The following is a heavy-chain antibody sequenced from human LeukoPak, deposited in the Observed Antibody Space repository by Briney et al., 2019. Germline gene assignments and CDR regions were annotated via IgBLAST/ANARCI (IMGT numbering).Heavy chain of an antibody. Sequence: GRSLRLSCAASGFTFSSYGMHWVRQAPGKGLEWVAVISYDGSNKYYAASLKGRFNISRDNSKNTLYLHMNSLRAEDTAVYYCAKVWQEMGIRLIDYWGQGTLVTVSS. CDR2: ISYDGSNK. CDR1: GFTFSSYG. J-gene: IGHJ4*02. CDR3: AKVWQEMGIRLIDY. D-gene: IGHD7-27*01. V-gene: IGHV3-30*18.